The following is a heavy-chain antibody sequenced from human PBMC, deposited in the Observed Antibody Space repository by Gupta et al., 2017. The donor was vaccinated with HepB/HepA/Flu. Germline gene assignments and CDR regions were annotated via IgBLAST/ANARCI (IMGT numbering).Heavy chain of an antibody. V-gene: IGHV1-2*02. CDR3: ARDRGEWEPYYYMDV. J-gene: IGHJ6*03. CDR2: INPNSGGT. CDR1: GYTFTGYY. Sequence: QVQLVQSGAEVKKPGASVKVSCKASGYTFTGYYMPWVRQAPGQGLEWMGWINPNSGGTNYAQNFQGRVTMSRDTSISTAYLELSRLRSDDTAVYYCARDRGEWEPYYYMDVWGKGTTVTVSS. D-gene: IGHD1-26*01.